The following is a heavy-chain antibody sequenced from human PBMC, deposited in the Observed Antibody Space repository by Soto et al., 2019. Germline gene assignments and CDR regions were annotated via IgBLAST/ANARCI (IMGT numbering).Heavy chain of an antibody. CDR1: GYILTGYS. V-gene: IGHV1-2*02. D-gene: IGHD5-18*01. CDR3: ARGYGSSAHMELRFGMDG. CDR2: IDPNSGAT. J-gene: IGHJ6*01. Sequence: QVYLVQSGAEVRRPGASVKVSCTAFGYILTGYSLHWVRQAPGQGLEWMGWIDPNSGATNSAERVHGRGSMTRDQANSAAYQELSSLRSDDPAVYYCARGYGSSAHMELRFGMDGLGQGTTISVSS.